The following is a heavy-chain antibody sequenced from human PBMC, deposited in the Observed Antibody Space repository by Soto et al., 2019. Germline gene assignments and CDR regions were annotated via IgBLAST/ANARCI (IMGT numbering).Heavy chain of an antibody. J-gene: IGHJ4*02. D-gene: IGHD3-22*01. CDR2: IYSSGST. V-gene: IGHV4-61*02. CDR1: GGSISSGDYY. CDR3: AAVNYYDSSGYYYRY. Sequence: SETLSLTCTVSGGSISSGDYYWNWIRQPAGKGLEWIGRIYSSGSTNYNPSLKSRVTMSVDTSKKQFSLKLSSVTAADTAVYYCAAVNYYDSSGYYYRYWGQGTLVTV.